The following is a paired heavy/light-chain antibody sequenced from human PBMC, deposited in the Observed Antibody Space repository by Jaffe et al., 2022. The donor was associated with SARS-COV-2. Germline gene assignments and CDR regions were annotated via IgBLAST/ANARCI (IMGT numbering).Light chain of an antibody. Sequence: IVLTQSPGSLSLSPGQRATLSCRASQSVRSTFLAWYQQKPGQAPRLLIYGVSRRAAGVPDRFSGSGSGTDFTLTISRLEPEDFAVYYCQQYGDSYTFGRGTQLEI. J-gene: IGKJ2*01. V-gene: IGKV3-20*01. CDR2: GVS. CDR3: QQYGDSYT. CDR1: QSVRSTF.
Heavy chain of an antibody. V-gene: IGHV1-18*01. D-gene: IGHD6-13*01. J-gene: IGHJ4*02. CDR1: GYSFTTYG. CDR3: AKWGDSTRWYNMAPFDS. CDR2: INTYNGVT. Sequence: QVHLEQSGGEVKEPGASVRISCQGSGYSFTTYGLNWVRQAPGQGLEWVGWINTYNGVTDYAGKFKGRVTMTRDTTTNTVHMELTGLTSDDAGVYYCAKWGDSTRWYNMAPFDSWGPGTQVTVSS.